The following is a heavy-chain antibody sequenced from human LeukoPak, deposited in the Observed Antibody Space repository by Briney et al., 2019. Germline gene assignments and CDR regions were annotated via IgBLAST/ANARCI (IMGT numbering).Heavy chain of an antibody. CDR1: GFTFSSYG. J-gene: IGHJ4*02. D-gene: IGHD6-13*01. Sequence: GGSLRLSCAASGFTFSSYGMHWVRQAPGKGLEWVAVISYDGSNKYYADSVKGRFTISRDNSKNTLYLQMNSLRAEGTAVYYCAKDSSPYSSSWLFDYWGQGTLATVSS. V-gene: IGHV3-30*18. CDR2: ISYDGSNK. CDR3: AKDSSPYSSSWLFDY.